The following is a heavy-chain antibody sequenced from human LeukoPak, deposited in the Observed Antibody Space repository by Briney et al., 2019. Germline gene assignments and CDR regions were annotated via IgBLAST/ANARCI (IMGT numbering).Heavy chain of an antibody. Sequence: SETLSLTCTVSGGSISSSSYYWGWIRQPPGKGLEWIGSIYYSGSTYYNPSLKSRVTISVDTSKNQFSLKLSSVTAADTAVYYCARDGDDNGDYVLGWFDPWGQGTLVTVSS. D-gene: IGHD4-17*01. CDR2: IYYSGST. CDR1: GGSISSSSYY. V-gene: IGHV4-39*07. J-gene: IGHJ5*02. CDR3: ARDGDDNGDYVLGWFDP.